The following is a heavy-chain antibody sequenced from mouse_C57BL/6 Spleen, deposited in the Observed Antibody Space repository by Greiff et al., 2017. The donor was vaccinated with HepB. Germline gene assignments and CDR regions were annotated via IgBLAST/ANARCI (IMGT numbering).Heavy chain of an antibody. CDR1: GFSLTSYG. Sequence: QFHVKQSGPGLVAPSQSLSITCTVSGFSLTSYGVHWVRQPPGKGLEWRVVIWSDGSTNYTSDLKSRLSISKDNSKSQVFLKMYSLQTDDTAMYYCARRGDYEAMDYWGQGTSVTVSS. J-gene: IGHJ4*01. CDR3: ARRGDYEAMDY. CDR2: IWSDGST. V-gene: IGHV2-6*03.